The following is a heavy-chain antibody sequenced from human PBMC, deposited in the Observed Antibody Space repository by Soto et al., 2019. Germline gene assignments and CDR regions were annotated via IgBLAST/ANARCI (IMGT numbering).Heavy chain of an antibody. CDR1: RFCNNCYN. CDR2: IYYSGST. Sequence: SGTLDLTFTATRFCNNCYNRRSIRQPPGKGLEWIGYIYYSGSTNYNPSLKSRVTISVDTSKNQFSLKLSSVTAADTAVYCCARDRGGSYLNDAFDIWGQGTMVS. D-gene: IGHD1-26*01. CDR3: ARDRGGSYLNDAFDI. J-gene: IGHJ3*02. V-gene: IGHV4-59*01.